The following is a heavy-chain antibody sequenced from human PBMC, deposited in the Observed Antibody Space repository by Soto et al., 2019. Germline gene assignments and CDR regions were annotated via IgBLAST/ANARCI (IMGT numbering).Heavy chain of an antibody. CDR1: GGTFSSYA. Sequence: QVQLVQSGSEVKKPGSSVKVYCKASGGTFSSYAISWVRQAPGQGLEWMGGIIPIFGTANYAQKFQGRVTITADKSTSTAYIELGSLRSEDTAVYYCAREVETYYYYYCRDVGGQGTTVTVSS. J-gene: IGHJ6*02. CDR3: AREVETYYYYYCRDV. V-gene: IGHV1-69*06. CDR2: IIPIFGTA.